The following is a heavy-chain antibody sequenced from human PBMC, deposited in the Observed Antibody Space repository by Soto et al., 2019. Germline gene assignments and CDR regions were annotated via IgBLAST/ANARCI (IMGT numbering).Heavy chain of an antibody. CDR2: ISSSSSTI. Sequence: PGGSLRLSCAASGFTFSSYSMNWVRQAPGKGLEWVSYISSSSSTIYYADSVKGRFTISRDNAKNSLYLQMNSLRAEDTAVYYCACSGAVVPAARNYYGMDVWGQGTTVTVSS. J-gene: IGHJ6*02. CDR1: GFTFSSYS. D-gene: IGHD2-2*01. V-gene: IGHV3-48*01. CDR3: ACSGAVVPAARNYYGMDV.